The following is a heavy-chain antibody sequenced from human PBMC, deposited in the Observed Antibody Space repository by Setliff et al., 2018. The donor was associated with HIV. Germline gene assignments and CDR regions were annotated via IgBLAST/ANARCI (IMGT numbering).Heavy chain of an antibody. Sequence: GASVKVSCKPSGGSSRPYAITWVRQAPGQGLEWMGGIIPIFDTIYYAQKFRGRVTLTSDESTNTAYMELSSLRSEDTAVYYCASLEEYCGGDCYSGAFDIWGQGTMVTVSS. CDR2: IIPIFDTI. CDR1: GGSSRPYA. V-gene: IGHV1-69*13. D-gene: IGHD2-21*02. J-gene: IGHJ3*02. CDR3: ASLEEYCGGDCYSGAFDI.